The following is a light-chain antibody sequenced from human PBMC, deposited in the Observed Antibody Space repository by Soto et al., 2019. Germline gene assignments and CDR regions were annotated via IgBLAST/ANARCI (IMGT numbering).Light chain of an antibody. CDR3: QQYGNSPPYS. CDR2: GAS. J-gene: IGKJ2*03. CDR1: QSVSRSH. Sequence: IVLTQSPGTLSLSPGERATLSCRASQSVSRSHLAGYQQKPGQAPRLLIYGASSRATGIADRFSGSGSGTDFTLSISRLEPEDFAVYYCQQYGNSPPYSVGQGTKLEIK. V-gene: IGKV3-20*01.